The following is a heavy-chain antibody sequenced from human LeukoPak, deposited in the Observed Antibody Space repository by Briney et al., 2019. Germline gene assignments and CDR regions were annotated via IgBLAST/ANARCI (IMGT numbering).Heavy chain of an antibody. V-gene: IGHV3-23*03. J-gene: IGHJ6*03. D-gene: IGHD1-26*01. CDR1: GFTFSTYA. Sequence: GGSLRLSCAASGFTFSTYAMSWVRQAPGRGLEWVSVIYSGGSIYYADSVKGRFTVSRDISENTLYLQMNSLRAEDTAVYYCARANGELWDDIYYYYMDVWGKGTTVTVSS. CDR2: IYSGGSI. CDR3: ARANGELWDDIYYYYMDV.